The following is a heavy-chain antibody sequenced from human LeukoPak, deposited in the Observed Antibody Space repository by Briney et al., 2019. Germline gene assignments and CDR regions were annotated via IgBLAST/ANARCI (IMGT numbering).Heavy chain of an antibody. CDR3: ARVRSPPITIFDY. V-gene: IGHV3-30-3*01. CDR2: ISYDGSNK. Sequence: GGSLRLSCAASGFTFSSYAMHWVRQAPGKGLEWVAVISYDGSNKYYPDSVKGLFTISRDNSKNTLYLQMNSLRAEDTAVYYCARVRSPPITIFDYWGQGTLVTVSS. J-gene: IGHJ4*02. CDR1: GFTFSSYA. D-gene: IGHD3-3*01.